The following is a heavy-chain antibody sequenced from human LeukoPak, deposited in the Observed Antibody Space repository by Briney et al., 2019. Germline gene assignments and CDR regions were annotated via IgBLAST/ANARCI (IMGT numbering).Heavy chain of an antibody. CDR1: GYTFTGYY. CDR3: AGVSIAAAGRFDY. J-gene: IGHJ4*02. Sequence: GAPVKVSCKASGYTFTGYYMHWVRQAPGQGLEWMGWINPDSGGTNYAQKFQGRVTMTRDTSISTAYMELSSLRSEDTAVYYCAGVSIAAAGRFDYWGQGTLVTVSS. D-gene: IGHD6-13*01. V-gene: IGHV1-2*02. CDR2: INPDSGGT.